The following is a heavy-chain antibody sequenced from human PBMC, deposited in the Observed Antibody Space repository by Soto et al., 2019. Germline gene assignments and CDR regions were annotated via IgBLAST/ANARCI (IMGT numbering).Heavy chain of an antibody. D-gene: IGHD6-13*01. CDR2: IKSKTDGGTT. CDR1: GFTFSNAW. J-gene: IGHJ4*02. Sequence: EVQLVESGGGLVKPGGSLRLSCAASGFTFSNAWMSWVRQAPGKGLEWVGRIKSKTDGGTTDYAAPVKGRFTITINDSKNTLYLQMNSLKTEDTGVYNCTTDFPDYSSSWYGGGYWGQGTLVTVSS. V-gene: IGHV3-15*01. CDR3: TTDFPDYSSSWYGGGY.